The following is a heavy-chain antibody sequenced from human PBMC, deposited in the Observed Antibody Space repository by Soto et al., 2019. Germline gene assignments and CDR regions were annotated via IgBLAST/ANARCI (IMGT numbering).Heavy chain of an antibody. J-gene: IGHJ6*02. CDR3: ARDHIAVAGTNYYGMDV. V-gene: IGHV1-18*01. CDR2: ISAYNGNT. CDR1: GYTFTSYG. D-gene: IGHD6-19*01. Sequence: QVQLVQSGAEVKKPGASVKVSCKASGYTFTSYGISWVRQAPGQGLEWMGWISAYNGNTNYAQKLQGRVTMTTDTSTSTAYMELRSLSSDDTAVYYCARDHIAVAGTNYYGMDVWGQGTTVTVSS.